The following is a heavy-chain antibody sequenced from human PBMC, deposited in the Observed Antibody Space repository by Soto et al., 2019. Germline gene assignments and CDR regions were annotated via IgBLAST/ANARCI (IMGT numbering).Heavy chain of an antibody. V-gene: IGHV6-1*01. CDR3: ERSSSPHNWFDP. Sequence: SQTLSLTCAISVDSVSSNSAALNCIRHSPSRGLEWLGRTYYRSKWYNDYAVSVKSRITINPDTSKNQFSLQLNSVTPEDTAVYYCERSSSPHNWFDPWGQGTMDTVSS. CDR1: VDSVSSNSAA. J-gene: IGHJ5*02. D-gene: IGHD6-6*01. CDR2: TYYRSKWYN.